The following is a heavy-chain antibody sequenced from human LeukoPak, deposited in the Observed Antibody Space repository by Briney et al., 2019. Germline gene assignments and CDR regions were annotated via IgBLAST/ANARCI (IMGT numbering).Heavy chain of an antibody. CDR1: GFTFSSHG. CDR3: AREDSSGWYTAY. D-gene: IGHD6-19*01. J-gene: IGHJ4*02. CDR2: IRYDGSKK. Sequence: GGSLRLSCAASGFTFSSHGMHWVRQAPGKGLEWVATIRYDGSKKWYAESVRGRSTISRDDSKNTLILQMNNLRVEDTAVYYCAREDSSGWYTAYWGQGTLVTVSS. V-gene: IGHV3-33*01.